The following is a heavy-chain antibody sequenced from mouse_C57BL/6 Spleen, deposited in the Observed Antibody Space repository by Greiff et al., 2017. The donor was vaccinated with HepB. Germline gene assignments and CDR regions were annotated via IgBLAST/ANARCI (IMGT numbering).Heavy chain of an antibody. J-gene: IGHJ2*01. Sequence: DVQLVESGGGLVKPGGSLKLSCAASGFTFSDYGMHWVRQAPEKGLEWVAYISSGSSTIYYADTVKGRFTISRDNAKNTLFLQMTSLRSEDTAMYYCARTRFYDGDYFDYWGQGTTLTVSS. CDR2: ISSGSSTI. D-gene: IGHD2-12*01. CDR3: ARTRFYDGDYFDY. V-gene: IGHV5-17*01. CDR1: GFTFSDYG.